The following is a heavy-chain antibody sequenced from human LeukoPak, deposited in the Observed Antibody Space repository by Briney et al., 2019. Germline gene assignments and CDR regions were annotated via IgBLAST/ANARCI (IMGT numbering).Heavy chain of an antibody. Sequence: PSETLSLTCAVYGVSFSGYYWSWIRQPPGKGLEWIGEINHSGSTNYNPSLKSRVTISVDTSKNQFSLKLSSVTAADTAVYYCARGAAAAGYYFDYWGQGTLVTVSS. CDR1: GVSFSGYY. D-gene: IGHD6-13*01. CDR3: ARGAAAAGYYFDY. J-gene: IGHJ4*02. V-gene: IGHV4-34*01. CDR2: INHSGST.